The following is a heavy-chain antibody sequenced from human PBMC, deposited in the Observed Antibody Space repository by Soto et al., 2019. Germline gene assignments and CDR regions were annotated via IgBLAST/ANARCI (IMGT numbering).Heavy chain of an antibody. CDR3: ARDERVPMVRGYDN. J-gene: IGHJ4*02. V-gene: IGHV3-74*03. CDR1: EFTFSSYW. CDR2: IKTDGSLT. D-gene: IGHD3-10*01. Sequence: EAQLVQSGGGLVQPGGSMRLSCTASEFTFSSYWIHWVRQAPGKGLVWVSSIKTDGSLTPYADSVKGRFITSRDNAKSTVYLHMNSLRVEDTAVYYCARDERVPMVRGYDNWGQGTLVAVSS.